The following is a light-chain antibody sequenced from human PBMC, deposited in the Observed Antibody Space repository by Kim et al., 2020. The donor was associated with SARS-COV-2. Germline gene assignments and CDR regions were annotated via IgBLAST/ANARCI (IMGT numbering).Light chain of an antibody. CDR2: GAS. CDR1: QSVSSS. J-gene: IGKJ2*01. Sequence: LSASVGDRVTITCRASQSVSSSLGWHQQKPGKAPKLLIYGASRLEGGVPSRFSGSGSGTDFTLTISSLQPDDSATYYCQQYINAYTFGQGTKLEI. CDR3: QQYINAYT. V-gene: IGKV1-5*01.